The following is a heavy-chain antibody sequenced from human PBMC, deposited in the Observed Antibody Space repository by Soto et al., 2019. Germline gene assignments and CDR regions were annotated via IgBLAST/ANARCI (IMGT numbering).Heavy chain of an antibody. J-gene: IGHJ4*02. Sequence: PSETLRLTCAVYAGTVSVSYCSLFRQPPGKGLEWIGEINHSGSTNYNPSLKSRVTISVDTSKNQCSLKLSSVTAADTAVYYCARGFFPKQQQLANWDQGSLVTVSS. V-gene: IGHV4-34*01. CDR2: INHSGST. CDR3: ARGFFPKQQQLAN. D-gene: IGHD6-13*01. CDR1: AGTVSVSY.